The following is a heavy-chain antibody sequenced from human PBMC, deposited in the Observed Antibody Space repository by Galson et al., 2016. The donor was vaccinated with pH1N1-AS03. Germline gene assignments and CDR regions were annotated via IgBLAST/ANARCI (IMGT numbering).Heavy chain of an antibody. CDR2: ISNSGNDK. D-gene: IGHD3-16*02. V-gene: IGHV3-30*18. CDR3: AKTIFGGVSVSGKVSLDY. Sequence: SLRLSCAASGFSFSNFAMHWVRQSPGKGLEWVAVISNSGNDKDYADSVKGRFTISRDNSKSTVYLQLNSLRAEDTAVYYCAKTIFGGVSVSGKVSLDYWGQGTMVTVSS. J-gene: IGHJ4*02. CDR1: GFSFSNFA.